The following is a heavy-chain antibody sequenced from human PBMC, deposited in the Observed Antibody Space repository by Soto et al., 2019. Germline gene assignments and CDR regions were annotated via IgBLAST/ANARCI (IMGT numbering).Heavy chain of an antibody. CDR2: ISGSGGST. Sequence: PGGSLRLSCAASGFTFSSYAMSWVRQAPGKGLEWVSAISGSGGSTYYADSVKSRFTISRDNSKNTLYLQMNSLRAEDTAVYYCAKSVWSGYPTYYFDYWGQGTLVTVSS. CDR3: AKSVWSGYPTYYFDY. D-gene: IGHD3-3*01. CDR1: GFTFSSYA. J-gene: IGHJ4*02. V-gene: IGHV3-23*01.